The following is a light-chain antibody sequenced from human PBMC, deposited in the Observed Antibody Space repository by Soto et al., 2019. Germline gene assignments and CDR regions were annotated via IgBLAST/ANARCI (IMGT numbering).Light chain of an antibody. CDR2: GAS. Sequence: VLTQSPGTLSLSPGERATLSCRASQSVSSSYLAWYQQKPGQAPRLLIYGASSRATGIPDRFSGSGSGTDFTLTISRLEPEDFAVYYCQQYGSSPQPFGGVTKADVK. J-gene: IGKJ4*01. CDR1: QSVSSSY. CDR3: QQYGSSPQP. V-gene: IGKV3-20*01.